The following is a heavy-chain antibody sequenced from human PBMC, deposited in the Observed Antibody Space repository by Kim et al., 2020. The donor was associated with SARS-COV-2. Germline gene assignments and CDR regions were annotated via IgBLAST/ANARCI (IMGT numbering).Heavy chain of an antibody. V-gene: IGHV1-2*02. D-gene: IGHD7-27*01. CDR3: ARGPTTGDFDF. J-gene: IGHJ4*02. Sequence: NSAQKFQGRVTMTRDTSIKTVYMELSSLTSDDTAVYYCARGPTTGDFDFWGQGTLVIVSS.